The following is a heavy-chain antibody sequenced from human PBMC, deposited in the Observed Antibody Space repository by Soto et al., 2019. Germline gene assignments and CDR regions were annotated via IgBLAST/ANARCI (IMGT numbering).Heavy chain of an antibody. J-gene: IGHJ5*02. Sequence: SETLSLTCAVSGGSISSSNWWSWVRQPPGKGLEWIGYIYYSGNAYYTPSFKSRLTMSVDRSKNQFSLNLSSVTAADTAVYYCVRETGPRLLFDPWGQGTLVTVSS. CDR3: VRETGPRLLFDP. V-gene: IGHV4-4*02. CDR1: GGSISSSNW. CDR2: IYYSGNA. D-gene: IGHD1-7*01.